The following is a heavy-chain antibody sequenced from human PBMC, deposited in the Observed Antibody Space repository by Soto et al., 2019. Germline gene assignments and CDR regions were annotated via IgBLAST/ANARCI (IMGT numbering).Heavy chain of an antibody. Sequence: DVVLVETGGGXIQPGGSLRLSCVASGFTVSSKYMSWVRQAPGKGLEWVSVLWSGGNTCYAYSVRGRFTISRDSSKNTVYLEMSSLRADDTAVYYWAREAPMDVWGQGTTVIVSS. CDR1: GFTVSSKY. CDR2: LWSGGNT. CDR3: AREAPMDV. J-gene: IGHJ6*02. V-gene: IGHV3-53*02.